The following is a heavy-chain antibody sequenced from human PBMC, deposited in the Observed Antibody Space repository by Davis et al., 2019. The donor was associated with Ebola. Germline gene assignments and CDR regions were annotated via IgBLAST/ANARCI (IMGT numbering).Heavy chain of an antibody. D-gene: IGHD4-17*01. CDR1: GGTFSSYA. V-gene: IGHV1-69*13. Sequence: SVQVSCKASGGTFSSYAISWVRQAPGQGLEWMGGTIPIFGTANYAQKFQGRVTITADESTSTAYMELSSLRSEDTAVYYCARKSTTVTTGWFDPWGQGTLVTVSS. J-gene: IGHJ5*02. CDR2: TIPIFGTA. CDR3: ARKSTTVTTGWFDP.